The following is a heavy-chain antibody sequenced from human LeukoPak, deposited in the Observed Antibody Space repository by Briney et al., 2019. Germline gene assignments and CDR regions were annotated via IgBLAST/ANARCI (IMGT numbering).Heavy chain of an antibody. CDR2: IYYSGST. CDR3: ARARPGRYYDSSGYLNWFDP. V-gene: IGHV4-59*01. Sequence: ETLSLTCTVSGGSISSYYWSWIRQPPGKGLEWIGYIYYSGSTNYNPSLKSRVTISVDTSKNQFSLKLSSVTAADTAVYYCARARPGRYYDSSGYLNWFDPWGQGTLVTVSS. D-gene: IGHD3-22*01. CDR1: GGSISSYY. J-gene: IGHJ5*02.